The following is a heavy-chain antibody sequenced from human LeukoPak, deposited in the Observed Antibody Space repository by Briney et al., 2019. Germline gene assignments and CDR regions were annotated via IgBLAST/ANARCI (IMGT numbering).Heavy chain of an antibody. Sequence: SETLSLTCTVPGGSISSSSYYWGWIRQPPGKGLEWIGSIYYSGSTNYNPSLKSRVTISVDTSKNQFSLELSSVTAADTAVYYCASSPGDRYFDYWGQGTLVTVSS. CDR1: GGSISSSSYY. CDR2: IYYSGST. D-gene: IGHD7-27*01. J-gene: IGHJ4*02. CDR3: ASSPGDRYFDY. V-gene: IGHV4-39*01.